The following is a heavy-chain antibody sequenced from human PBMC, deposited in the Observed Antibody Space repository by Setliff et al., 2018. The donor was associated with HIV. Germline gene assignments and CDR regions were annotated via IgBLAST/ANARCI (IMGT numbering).Heavy chain of an antibody. J-gene: IGHJ3*02. CDR3: ARDSRSYYYDSSLAFDI. D-gene: IGHD3-22*01. CDR1: GFTFSIYS. Sequence: PGGSLRLSCAASGFTFSIYSMNWVRQAPGKGLEWVSSISSSSSYIYYADSMKGRFAISRDNAKNSLYLQMNSLRAADTAVYYCARDSRSYYYDSSLAFDIWGQGTMVTVSS. CDR2: ISSSSSYI. V-gene: IGHV3-21*01.